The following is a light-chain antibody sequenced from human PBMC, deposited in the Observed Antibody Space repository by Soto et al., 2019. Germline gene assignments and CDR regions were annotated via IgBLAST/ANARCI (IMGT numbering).Light chain of an antibody. V-gene: IGKV1-33*01. CDR3: QQLDSYPRT. J-gene: IGKJ1*01. CDR1: HDISNY. CDR2: DFS. Sequence: IQKSQSPSPVSASVGDRVTITYQASHDISNYLSWYQHKPWKAPKLLIYDFSNLETGVPSRFSGSGSGTDFTLTISSLQPEDCATYYCQQLDSYPRTFGQGTKVDIK.